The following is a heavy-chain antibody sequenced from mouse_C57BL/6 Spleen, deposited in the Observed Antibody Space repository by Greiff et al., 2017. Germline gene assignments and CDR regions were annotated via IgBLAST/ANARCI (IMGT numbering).Heavy chain of an antibody. D-gene: IGHD2-1*01. CDR3: ARGGYGTPFAY. Sequence: VQLQQPGAELVRPGSSVKLSCKASGYTFTSYWMHWVKQRPIQGLEWIGNIDPSDSETHYNQKFKDKATLTVDKSSSTAYMQLSSLTSEDSAVYYCARGGYGTPFAYWGQGTLVTVSA. V-gene: IGHV1-52*01. CDR1: GYTFTSYW. CDR2: IDPSDSET. J-gene: IGHJ3*01.